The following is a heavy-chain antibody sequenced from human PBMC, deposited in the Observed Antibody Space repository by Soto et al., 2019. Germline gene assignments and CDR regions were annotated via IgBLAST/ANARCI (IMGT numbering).Heavy chain of an antibody. V-gene: IGHV4-31*03. D-gene: IGHD4-17*01. Sequence: QVQLQESGPGLVKPSQTLSLTCTVSGGSISSGGYYWSWIRQHPGKGLEWIGYIYYSGSTYYNPSLKGRVTISVDTSKNQFSLKLSSVTAADTAVYYCARGTHSHGEYESFDYWGQGTLVTVSS. CDR2: IYYSGST. J-gene: IGHJ4*02. CDR1: GGSISSGGYY. CDR3: ARGTHSHGEYESFDY.